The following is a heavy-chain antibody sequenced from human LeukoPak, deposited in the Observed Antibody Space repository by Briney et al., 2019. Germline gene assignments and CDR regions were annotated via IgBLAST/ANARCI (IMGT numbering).Heavy chain of an antibody. J-gene: IGHJ4*02. Sequence: GGSLRLSCAASGFTFSSYAMSWVRQAPGKGLEWVSAISGSGGSTYYADSVKGRFTISRDNSKNTLYLQMNSLRAEDTAVYYCAKDLAYDSSDYHVIFDCWGQGTLITVSS. V-gene: IGHV3-23*01. CDR2: ISGSGGST. CDR3: AKDLAYDSSDYHVIFDC. D-gene: IGHD3-22*01. CDR1: GFTFSSYA.